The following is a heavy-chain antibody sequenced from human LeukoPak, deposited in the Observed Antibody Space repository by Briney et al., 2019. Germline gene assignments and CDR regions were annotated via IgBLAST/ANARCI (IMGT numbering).Heavy chain of an antibody. CDR3: AKDVVSRRWTRFDY. Sequence: GWSLRLSRAASRFTFSNYAMSWVRPPPAKGLEWVSAIAGSVCTTYYADSVKGRFTISRDNSKNTLYLQMDRLRAEDTAVYYCAKDVVSRRWTRFDYWGQGTLVTVSS. J-gene: IGHJ4*02. V-gene: IGHV3-23*01. CDR1: RFTFSNYA. CDR2: IAGSVCTT. D-gene: IGHD5-24*01.